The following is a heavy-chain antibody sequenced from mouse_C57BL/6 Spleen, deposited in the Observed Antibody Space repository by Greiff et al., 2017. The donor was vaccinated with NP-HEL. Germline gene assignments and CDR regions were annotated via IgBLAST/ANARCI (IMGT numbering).Heavy chain of an antibody. V-gene: IGHV1-72*01. J-gene: IGHJ4*01. D-gene: IGHD4-1*01. CDR2: IDPNSGGT. Sequence: QVQLQQPGAELVKPGASVKLSCKASGYTFTSYWMHWVKPRPGRGLEWIGRIDPNSGGTKYNEKFKRKATLTVDKPSSTAYMQRSSLTSEDSAVYYCARDAGELGHYAMDYWGQGTSVTVSS. CDR1: GYTFTSYW. CDR3: ARDAGELGHYAMDY.